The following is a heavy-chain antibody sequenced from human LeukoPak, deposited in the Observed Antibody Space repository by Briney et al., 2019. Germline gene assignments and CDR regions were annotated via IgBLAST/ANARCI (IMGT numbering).Heavy chain of an antibody. CDR1: GGSISSGSYY. Sequence: PSETLSLTCTDSGGSISSGSYYWSWIRQPAGKGLEWIGRIYTSGSTNYNPSLKSRVTISVDTSKKQFSLKLSSVTAADTAVYYCARPYCSAGNCYSNFDSWGQGTLVTVSS. CDR2: IYTSGST. CDR3: ARPYCSAGNCYSNFDS. D-gene: IGHD2-15*01. V-gene: IGHV4-61*02. J-gene: IGHJ4*02.